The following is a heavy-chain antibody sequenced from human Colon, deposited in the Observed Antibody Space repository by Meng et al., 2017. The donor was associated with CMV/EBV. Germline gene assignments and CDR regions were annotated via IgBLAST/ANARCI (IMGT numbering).Heavy chain of an antibody. V-gene: IGHV3-20*04. J-gene: IGHJ6*02. D-gene: IGHD3-3*01. Sequence: GGSLRLSCAGSGFIFDDYGMSWVRQAPGKGLEWVSGINWNGGSTAYADSVKGRFTISRDNAKNSLYLQMNSLRAEDTALYYCAKDIGARPHDFWSGYYTDYYYGMDVWGQGTTVTVSS. CDR1: GFIFDDYG. CDR2: INWNGGST. CDR3: AKDIGARPHDFWSGYYTDYYYGMDV.